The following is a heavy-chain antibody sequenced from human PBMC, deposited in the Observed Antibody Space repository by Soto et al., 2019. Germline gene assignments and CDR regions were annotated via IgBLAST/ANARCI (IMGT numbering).Heavy chain of an antibody. J-gene: IGHJ4*02. V-gene: IGHV1-18*01. D-gene: IGHD3-9*01. CDR3: ARGRFRMDILTGYYLYYFDY. CDR1: GYTFTSYG. CDR2: ISAYNGNT. Sequence: ASVKVSCKASGYTFTSYGISWVRQAPGQGLEWMGWISAYNGNTNYAQKLQGRVTMTTDTSTSTAYMELRSLRSDDTAVYYCARGRFRMDILTGYYLYYFDYWGQGTLVTVSS.